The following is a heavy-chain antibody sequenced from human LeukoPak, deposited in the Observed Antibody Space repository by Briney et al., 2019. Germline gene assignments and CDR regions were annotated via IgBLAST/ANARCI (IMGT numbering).Heavy chain of an antibody. V-gene: IGHV4-34*01. CDR1: GGSFSGYY. Sequence: SETLSLTCAVYGGSFSGYYWSWIRQPPGKGLEWIGEINHSGSTNYNPSLKSRVTISVDTSKNQFSLKLSSVTAADTAVYYCASSAMVRGIDYWGREPWSPSPQ. J-gene: IGHJ4*02. CDR2: INHSGST. CDR3: ASSAMVRGIDY. D-gene: IGHD5-18*01.